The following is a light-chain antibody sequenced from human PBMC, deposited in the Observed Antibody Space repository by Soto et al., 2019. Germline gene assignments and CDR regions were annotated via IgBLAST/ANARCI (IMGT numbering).Light chain of an antibody. CDR1: SSNIWAGYD. CDR3: QSYDSSLSAYVV. Sequence: QSVLTQPPSVSGAPGQRVTISCTGSSSNIWAGYDVHWYQQLPGTAPKLLIYGNSNRPSGVPDRFSGSKSGTSASLAITGLQAEDEADYYCQSYDSSLSAYVVFGGGTKVTVL. CDR2: GNS. J-gene: IGLJ2*01. V-gene: IGLV1-40*01.